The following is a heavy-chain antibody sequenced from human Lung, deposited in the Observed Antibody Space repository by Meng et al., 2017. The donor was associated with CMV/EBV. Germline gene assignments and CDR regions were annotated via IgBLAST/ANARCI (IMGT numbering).Heavy chain of an antibody. V-gene: IGHV3-48*03. J-gene: IGHJ4*02. Sequence: GSLXLSXAASGFTFSHYKMNWVRQAPGKGLEWVSYISRSDNTKDYADSVKGQFTISRDNAKNSLYLHMNSLRADDTAVYYCERSDSYGDFESWGQGTLVTVSS. CDR1: GFTFSHYK. CDR3: ERSDSYGDFES. D-gene: IGHD5-18*01. CDR2: ISRSDNTK.